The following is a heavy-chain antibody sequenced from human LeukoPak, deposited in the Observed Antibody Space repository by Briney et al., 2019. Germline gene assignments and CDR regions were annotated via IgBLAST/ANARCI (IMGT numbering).Heavy chain of an antibody. CDR2: IYYSGST. CDR1: GGSISSYY. D-gene: IGHD2-15*01. CDR3: ARSASTSKLYFSGGSCPNWFDP. Sequence: PSETLSLTCTVSGGSISSYYWSWIRQPPGKGLECIGYIYYSGSTNYNPSLKSRVTISVDMSKNQFSLKLSSVTAADTAVYYCARSASTSKLYFSGGSCPNWFDPWGRGTLVTVSS. V-gene: IGHV4-59*01. J-gene: IGHJ5*02.